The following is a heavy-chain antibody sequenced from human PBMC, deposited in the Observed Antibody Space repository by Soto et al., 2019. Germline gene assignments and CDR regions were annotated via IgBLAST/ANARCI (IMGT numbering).Heavy chain of an antibody. CDR2: IYYSGST. V-gene: IGHV4-59*01. J-gene: IGHJ6*02. CDR3: GENSRYYLSGMAF. D-gene: IGHD1-26*01. CDR1: GGSISSYY. Sequence: PSETLSLTCTVSGGSISSYYWSWIRQPPGKGLEWIGYIYYSGSTNYNPSLKSRVTISVDTSKNQFSLKLSSVTAADTAVYYCGENSRYYLSGMAFRGQGT.